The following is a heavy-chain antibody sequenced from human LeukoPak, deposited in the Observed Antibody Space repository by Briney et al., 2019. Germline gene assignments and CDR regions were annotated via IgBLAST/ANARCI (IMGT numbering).Heavy chain of an antibody. J-gene: IGHJ4*02. Sequence: PGGSLRLSCAASGFTFDDYAMHWVRQAPGKGLEWVSGISWNSGSIGYADSVKGRFTISRDNAKNSLYLQMNSLRAEDTALYYCAKDIAGIAAAAFDYWGQGTLVTVSS. CDR3: AKDIAGIAAAAFDY. CDR2: ISWNSGSI. CDR1: GFTFDDYA. D-gene: IGHD6-13*01. V-gene: IGHV3-9*01.